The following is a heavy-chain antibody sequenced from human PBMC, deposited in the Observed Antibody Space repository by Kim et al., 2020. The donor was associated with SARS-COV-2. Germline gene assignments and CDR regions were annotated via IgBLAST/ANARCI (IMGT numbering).Heavy chain of an antibody. V-gene: IGHV3-48*02. CDR1: GFTFSSYS. CDR2: ISSSSTI. D-gene: IGHD2-15*01. Sequence: GGSLRLSCAASGFTFSSYSMNWVRQAPGKGLEWVSYISSSSTIYYADSVKGRFTISGDNAKNSLYLQMNSLRDEDTAVYYCARGRHYCRGGSCYFDYWGQGTLVTVSS. CDR3: ARGRHYCRGGSCYFDY. J-gene: IGHJ4*02.